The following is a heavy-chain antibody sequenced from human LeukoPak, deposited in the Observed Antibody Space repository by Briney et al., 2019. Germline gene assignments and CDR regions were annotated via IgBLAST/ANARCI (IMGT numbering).Heavy chain of an antibody. CDR1: GFTFSSYA. V-gene: IGHV3-23*01. D-gene: IGHD2-2*01. CDR2: ISGSGGST. CDR3: AKDTNIVVVPAATYFDY. Sequence: GGSLRLSCAASGFTFSSYAMSWVRQAPGKGLEWVSAISGSGGSTYCADSVKGRFTISRDNSKNTLYLQMNSLRAEDTAVYYCAKDTNIVVVPAATYFDYWGQGTLVTVSS. J-gene: IGHJ4*02.